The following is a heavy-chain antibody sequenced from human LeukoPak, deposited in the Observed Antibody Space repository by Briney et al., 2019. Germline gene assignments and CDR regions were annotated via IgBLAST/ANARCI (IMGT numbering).Heavy chain of an antibody. D-gene: IGHD2-21*01. CDR2: ISNDGRNK. CDR3: AKDLGLRGIYGPRGGKTIDY. Sequence: GRSLRLSYAASGFTFSNNAMHWVRQAPGKGLEWVALISNDGRNKHYADSVKGRFTISRDNSKNTLYLQMNILRAEDTAVYYCAKDLGLRGIYGPRGGKTIDYWGQGTLVTVSS. CDR1: GFTFSNNA. J-gene: IGHJ4*02. V-gene: IGHV3-30*18.